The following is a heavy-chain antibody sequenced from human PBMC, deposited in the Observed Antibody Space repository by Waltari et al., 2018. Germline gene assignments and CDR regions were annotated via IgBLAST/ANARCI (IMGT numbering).Heavy chain of an antibody. V-gene: IGHV3-23*01. Sequence: EVQLFDSGGGSAHPGESLRLSCSAHGFTFELYSMSWVRQAPGKGLEWVSCLCGSGGDTSYADSVKGRFTVSRDNSKNKVYLQMNNLRAEDTAVYYCTKDLTTAPGNVNWFHPWGQGTLVTVSS. J-gene: IGHJ5*02. CDR1: GFTFELYS. CDR3: TKDLTTAPGNVNWFHP. CDR2: LCGSGGDT. D-gene: IGHD1-1*01.